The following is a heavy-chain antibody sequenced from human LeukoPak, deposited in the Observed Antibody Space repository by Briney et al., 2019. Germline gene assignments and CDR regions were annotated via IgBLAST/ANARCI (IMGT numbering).Heavy chain of an antibody. V-gene: IGHV3-53*01. Sequence: SGGSLRLSCAASGFTFSSYWMSWVRQAPGKGLECISVIYSGGSTDYADSVKGRLTISRDNSKNTLYLQMNSLRAEDTAVYYCARVVDHDYGDYYLDYWGQGTLVTVSS. CDR3: ARVVDHDYGDYYLDY. J-gene: IGHJ4*02. CDR2: IYSGGST. D-gene: IGHD4-17*01. CDR1: GFTFSSYW.